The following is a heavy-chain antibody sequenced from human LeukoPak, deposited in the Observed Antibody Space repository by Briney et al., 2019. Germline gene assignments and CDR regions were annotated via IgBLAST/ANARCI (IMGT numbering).Heavy chain of an antibody. Sequence: SETLSLTCTVSGGSLSGHFWSWFRRPPGKGLENIGYIHSSGGTNYNSSYKSRVTVSLEMSKNQFSLSLSSVTAADTAVYYCARDPGDTDWYNFDFWGQGILVTVSS. J-gene: IGHJ4*02. D-gene: IGHD3-9*01. V-gene: IGHV4-59*11. CDR1: GGSLSGHF. CDR2: IHSSGGT. CDR3: ARDPGDTDWYNFDF.